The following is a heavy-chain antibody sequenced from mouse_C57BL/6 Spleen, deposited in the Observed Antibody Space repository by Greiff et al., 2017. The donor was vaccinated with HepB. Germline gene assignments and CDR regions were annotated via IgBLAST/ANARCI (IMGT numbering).Heavy chain of an antibody. CDR3: ARSYPPYFFDY. Sequence: VQLQQPGAELVMPGASVKLSCKASGYTFTSYWMHWVKQRPGQGLEWIGEIDPSDSYTNYNQKFKGKSTLTVDKSSSTAYMQLSSLTSEDSAVYYCARSYPPYFFDYWGQGTTLTVSS. V-gene: IGHV1-69*01. D-gene: IGHD5-1*01. CDR1: GYTFTSYW. CDR2: IDPSDSYT. J-gene: IGHJ2*01.